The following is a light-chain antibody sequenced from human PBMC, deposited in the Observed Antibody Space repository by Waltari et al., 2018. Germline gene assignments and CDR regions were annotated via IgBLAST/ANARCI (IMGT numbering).Light chain of an antibody. CDR2: AAS. Sequence: AIRMTQSPSSFSASTGDRVTITCRASQGISSYLAWYQQKPGKAPKRLSYAASTLQSGVPSRFSGSGSGTDFTLTISCLQSEDFATYYCQQYYSYPLFTFGPGTKVDIK. V-gene: IGKV1-8*01. CDR3: QQYYSYPLFT. J-gene: IGKJ3*01. CDR1: QGISSY.